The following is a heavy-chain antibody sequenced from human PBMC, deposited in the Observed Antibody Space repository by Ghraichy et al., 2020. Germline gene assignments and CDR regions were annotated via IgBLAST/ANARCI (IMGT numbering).Heavy chain of an antibody. D-gene: IGHD4-23*01. CDR3: ARDLKLG. CDR2: ISYDGSNK. Sequence: GESLNISCAASGFTFSSYAMHWVRQAPGKGLEWVAVISYDGSNKYYADSVKGRFTISRDNSKNTLYLQMNSLRAEDTAVYYCARDLKLGWGQGTLVTVSS. J-gene: IGHJ4*02. V-gene: IGHV3-30-3*01. CDR1: GFTFSSYA.